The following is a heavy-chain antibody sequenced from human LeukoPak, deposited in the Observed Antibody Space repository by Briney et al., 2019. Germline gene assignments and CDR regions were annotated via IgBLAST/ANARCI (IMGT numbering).Heavy chain of an antibody. J-gene: IGHJ4*02. CDR3: AKDGSGSYPRHYYFDY. CDR2: ISYDGSNK. D-gene: IGHD1-26*01. Sequence: GGSLRLSCAASGFTFSSYGKHWVRQAPGKGLEWVAVISYDGSNKYYADSVKGRFTISRDNSKNTLYLQMNSLRAEDTAVYYCAKDGSGSYPRHYYFDYWGQGTLVTVSS. CDR1: GFTFSSYG. V-gene: IGHV3-30*18.